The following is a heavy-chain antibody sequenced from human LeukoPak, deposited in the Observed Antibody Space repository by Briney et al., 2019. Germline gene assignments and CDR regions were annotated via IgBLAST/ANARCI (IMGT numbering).Heavy chain of an antibody. Sequence: PGGSLRLSCAASGFTFNSYGMHWVRQAPGKGLEWVALIWYDGGNKYYADSVKGRFTISRDNSQNTPYLQMNSLRAEDTAVYYCARVNTNHYVPVNYGMDVWGQGTTVTVSS. J-gene: IGHJ6*02. CDR2: IWYDGGNK. D-gene: IGHD3-16*01. CDR3: ARVNTNHYVPVNYGMDV. V-gene: IGHV3-33*01. CDR1: GFTFNSYG.